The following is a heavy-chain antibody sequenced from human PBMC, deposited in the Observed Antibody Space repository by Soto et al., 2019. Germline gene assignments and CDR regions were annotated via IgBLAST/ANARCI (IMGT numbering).Heavy chain of an antibody. Sequence: SETPSLTCTVSGGSISSSSYYWGWIRQPPGKGLEWIGSIYYSGSTYYNPSLKSRVTISVDTSKNQFSLKLSSVTAADTAVYYCARSVTTGYFYYGMDVWGQGTTVTVSS. CDR1: GGSISSSSYY. J-gene: IGHJ6*02. V-gene: IGHV4-39*01. D-gene: IGHD4-17*01. CDR2: IYYSGST. CDR3: ARSVTTGYFYYGMDV.